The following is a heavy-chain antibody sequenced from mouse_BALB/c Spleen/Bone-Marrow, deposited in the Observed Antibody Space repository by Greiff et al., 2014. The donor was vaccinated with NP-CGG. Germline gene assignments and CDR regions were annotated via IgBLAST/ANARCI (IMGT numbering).Heavy chain of an antibody. CDR2: IDPETGGT. D-gene: IGHD2-2*01. CDR3: TREGIYFGYDVPMDY. J-gene: IGHJ4*01. CDR1: GYKFTDYE. Sequence: QVQLQQPGAELVRPGASVTLSCKASGYKFTDYEMHWVKHTPVHGLEWIGSIDPETGGTAYNQNFKGKATLTADRSSTTAYMELRSLTSEDSAVYYCTREGIYFGYDVPMDYWGQGTSVTVSS. V-gene: IGHV1-15*01.